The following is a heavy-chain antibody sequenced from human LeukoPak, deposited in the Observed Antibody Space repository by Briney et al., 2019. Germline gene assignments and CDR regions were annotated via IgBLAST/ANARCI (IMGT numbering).Heavy chain of an antibody. J-gene: IGHJ4*02. CDR1: GGSISSGDYY. CDR2: INHSGST. CDR3: AGGQRWLQSDFDY. Sequence: SETLSLTCTVSGGSISSGDYYWSWIRQPPGKGLEWIGEINHSGSTNYNPSLKSRVTISVDTSKNQFSLKLSSVTAADTAVYYCAGGQRWLQSDFDYWGQGTLVTVSS. D-gene: IGHD5-24*01. V-gene: IGHV4-39*07.